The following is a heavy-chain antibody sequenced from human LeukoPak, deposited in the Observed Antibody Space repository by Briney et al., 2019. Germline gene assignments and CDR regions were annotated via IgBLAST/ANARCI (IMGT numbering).Heavy chain of an antibody. CDR2: IYYNGST. J-gene: IGHJ4*02. CDR1: GASISSGDYY. V-gene: IGHV4-30-4*01. D-gene: IGHD3-22*01. Sequence: SETLSLTCTVSGASISSGDYYWSWIRQPPAKGLECIGHIYYNGSTYYNPSLKSRVTISVDTSKNQFSLKLSSVTAADTAVYYCARGRGVPYYYDSSGYYPADYWGQGTLVTVSS. CDR3: ARGRGVPYYYDSSGYYPADY.